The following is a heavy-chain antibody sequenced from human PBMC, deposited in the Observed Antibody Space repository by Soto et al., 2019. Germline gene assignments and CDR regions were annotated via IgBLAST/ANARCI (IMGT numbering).Heavy chain of an antibody. V-gene: IGHV1-2*02. Sequence: GASVKVSCKASGYTFTGYYMHWVRQAPGQGLEWMGWINPNSGGTNYVQKFQGRVTMTRDTSISTAYMELSRLRSDDTAVYYCARVERFLEWLLFGYWGQGTLVTVSS. J-gene: IGHJ4*02. D-gene: IGHD3-3*01. CDR1: GYTFTGYY. CDR3: ARVERFLEWLLFGY. CDR2: INPNSGGT.